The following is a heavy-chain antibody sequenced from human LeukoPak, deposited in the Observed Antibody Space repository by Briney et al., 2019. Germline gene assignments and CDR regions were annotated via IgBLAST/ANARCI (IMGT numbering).Heavy chain of an antibody. CDR3: ASVIWFGELFPPS. J-gene: IGHJ5*02. CDR2: IYHSGTT. Sequence: SETLSLTCTVSGYSINNNYYWDWIRQPPGKGLEWIASIYHSGTTYYNPALKSRVTISLDTSKNQFSLKLSSVTAADTAVYYCASVIWFGELFPPSWGQGTLVTVTS. CDR1: GYSINNNYY. D-gene: IGHD3-10*01. V-gene: IGHV4-38-2*02.